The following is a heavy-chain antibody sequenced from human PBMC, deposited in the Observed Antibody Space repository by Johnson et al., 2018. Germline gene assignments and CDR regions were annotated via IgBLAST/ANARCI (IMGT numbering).Heavy chain of an antibody. J-gene: IGHJ4*02. CDR1: GFSFSNSW. D-gene: IGHD3-3*01. Sequence: VQLVQSGGGLVQPGGSLRLSCAASGFSFSNSWMDWVRQPPGKGLEWVSSISTSLSYTNYADSVKGRFTISRDNAKNSLYLQMNNLRAEDTAVYYCAKDYRARPNYDFWSGYCFDSWGQGTLVTVSS. CDR2: ISTSLSYT. V-gene: IGHV3-21*04. CDR3: AKDYRARPNYDFWSGYCFDS.